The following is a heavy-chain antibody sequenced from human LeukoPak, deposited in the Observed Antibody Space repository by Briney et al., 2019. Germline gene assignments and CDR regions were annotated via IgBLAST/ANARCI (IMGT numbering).Heavy chain of an antibody. Sequence: SETLSLTCAVYGGSFSGYYWSWIRQPPGKGLEWIGEINHSGSTNYNPSLKSRVTISVDTSKNQFSLKLSSVTAADTAVYYCARMVRGVRPRYSDLWGRGTLVTVSS. CDR1: GGSFSGYY. V-gene: IGHV4-34*01. CDR2: INHSGST. D-gene: IGHD3-10*01. CDR3: ARMVRGVRPRYSDL. J-gene: IGHJ2*01.